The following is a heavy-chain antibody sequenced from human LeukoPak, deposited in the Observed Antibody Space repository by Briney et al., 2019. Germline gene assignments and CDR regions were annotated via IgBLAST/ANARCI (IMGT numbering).Heavy chain of an antibody. J-gene: IGHJ4*02. D-gene: IGHD1-26*01. Sequence: PGGSLRLSCSASGFTFSRYGMHWVRQAPGKGLEWVAVIWYDGSNEVYADSVKGRFTISRDNSKSTLYLQMNSLRAEDTAVFYCARAEGVVGGILEYWGQGTLVTVSS. V-gene: IGHV3-33*01. CDR1: GFTFSRYG. CDR2: IWYDGSNE. CDR3: ARAEGVVGGILEY.